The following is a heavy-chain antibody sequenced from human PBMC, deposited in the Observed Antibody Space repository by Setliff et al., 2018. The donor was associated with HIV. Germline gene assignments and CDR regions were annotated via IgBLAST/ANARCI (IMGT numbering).Heavy chain of an antibody. J-gene: IGHJ3*01. CDR3: ATGSRIRLSDGEAFDV. V-gene: IGHV4-31*03. CDR1: GGFISSGGSY. CDR2: IYYSGTT. Sequence: SESLSLTCTVSGGFISSGGSYWSWIRQHPGKGLEWIGYIYYSGTTYYNPSLKSRTTISIDASKNQFSLRLSSVIAADTAVYYCATGSRIRLSDGEAFDVWGQGTMVTVSS. D-gene: IGHD1-1*01.